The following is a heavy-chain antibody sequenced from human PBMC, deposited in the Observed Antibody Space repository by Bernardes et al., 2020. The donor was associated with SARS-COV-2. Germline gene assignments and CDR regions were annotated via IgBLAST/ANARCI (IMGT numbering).Heavy chain of an antibody. D-gene: IGHD3-10*01. Sequence: SETLSLTCAVYGGSFSGYYWSWIRQPPGKGLEWIGEINHIGSTKYIPSLKSRVTISLDTSKNQFSLKLSSVTAADTAVYYCARYGNSATLVYWGQGTLVTVSS. V-gene: IGHV4-34*01. J-gene: IGHJ4*02. CDR2: INHIGST. CDR1: GGSFSGYY. CDR3: ARYGNSATLVY.